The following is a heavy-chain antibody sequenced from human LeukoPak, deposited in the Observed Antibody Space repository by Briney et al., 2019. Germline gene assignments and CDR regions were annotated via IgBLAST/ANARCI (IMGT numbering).Heavy chain of an antibody. Sequence: SETLSLTCTVSGGSISSGDYYWSWIRQPPGKGLEWIGYIYYSGSTYYNPSLKSRVTISVDTSKNQFSLKLSSVTAADTAVYYCARDRGSGYGGGETGDYWGQGTLVTVSS. CDR2: IYYSGST. D-gene: IGHD5-12*01. CDR1: GGSISSGDYY. J-gene: IGHJ4*02. V-gene: IGHV4-30-4*01. CDR3: ARDRGSGYGGGETGDY.